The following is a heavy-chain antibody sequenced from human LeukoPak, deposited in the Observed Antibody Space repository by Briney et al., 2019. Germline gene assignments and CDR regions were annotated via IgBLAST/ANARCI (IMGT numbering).Heavy chain of an antibody. D-gene: IGHD4-17*01. CDR2: MNPNSGNT. CDR3: ARRPTGLRKRNDF. Sequence: ASVKVSCKTSGYTFISDDINWVRQATGQGLEWMGWMNPNSGNTGYAQKFQGRVTMTRNTSISTAYMELSSLRSEDTAIYYCARRPTGLRKRNDFWGQGTLVTVSS. CDR1: GYTFISDD. J-gene: IGHJ4*02. V-gene: IGHV1-8*01.